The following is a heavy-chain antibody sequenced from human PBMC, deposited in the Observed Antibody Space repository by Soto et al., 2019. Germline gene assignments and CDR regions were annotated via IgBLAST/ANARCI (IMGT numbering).Heavy chain of an antibody. J-gene: IGHJ4*02. CDR2: ISDDGNDK. D-gene: IGHD3-22*01. CDR3: AKAVVDYSDSSGYFSDFDY. Sequence: QVQLVESGGGVVQPGRSLRLSCVASGFGFSFYGMHRVRQAPGKGLEWVAVISDDGNDKYYGDSVKGRFTISRDNSANTLFLQMTGLREEDTAVYYCAKAVVDYSDSSGYFSDFDYWGQGTLVSVSS. V-gene: IGHV3-30*18. CDR1: GFGFSFYG.